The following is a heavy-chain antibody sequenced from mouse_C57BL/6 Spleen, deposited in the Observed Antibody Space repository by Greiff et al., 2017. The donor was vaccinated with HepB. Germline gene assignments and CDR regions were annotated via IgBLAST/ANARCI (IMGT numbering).Heavy chain of an antibody. CDR3: ARDGAYYYGSSGYWYFDV. D-gene: IGHD1-1*01. Sequence: EVQLVESGGGLVKPGGSLKLSCAASGFTFSSYAMSWVRQTPEKRLEWVATISDGGSYTYYPDNVKGRFTISRDNAKNNLYLQMSHLKSEDTAMYYCARDGAYYYGSSGYWYFDVWGTRTTVTVSS. CDR1: GFTFSSYA. J-gene: IGHJ1*03. V-gene: IGHV5-4*01. CDR2: ISDGGSYT.